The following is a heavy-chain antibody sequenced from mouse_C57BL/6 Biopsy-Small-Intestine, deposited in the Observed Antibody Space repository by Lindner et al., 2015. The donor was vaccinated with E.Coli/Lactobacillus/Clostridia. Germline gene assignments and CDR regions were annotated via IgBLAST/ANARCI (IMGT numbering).Heavy chain of an antibody. D-gene: IGHD3-1*01. CDR1: YFTFTSYG. J-gene: IGHJ3*02. CDR2: ISAYNGNT. V-gene: IGHV1-20*01. CDR3: ARVKNSFGWPWGACDM. Sequence: SVKVSCKASYFTFTSYGFAWVRQAPGQGLEWMGWISAYNGNTFYAQNVLGRVTLTTDTSTSTAYMELRGLRFDDTAVYYCARVKNSFGWPWGACDMWGQGTLVTVSS.